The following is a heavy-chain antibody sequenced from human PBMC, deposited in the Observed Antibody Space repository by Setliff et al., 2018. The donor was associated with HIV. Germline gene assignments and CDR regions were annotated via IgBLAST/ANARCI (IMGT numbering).Heavy chain of an antibody. D-gene: IGHD6-6*01. J-gene: IGHJ6*03. Sequence: ASVKVSCKTSGYTFTSHTIHWVRQAPGQRLEWMGWINAGNGNTKYSQKFQGRVTITRDTSASTAYMELRSLRSEDSALYYCARDERIAARHNYYYFMEVWGKGTTVTVSS. CDR2: INAGNGNT. CDR1: GYTFTSHT. CDR3: ARDERIAARHNYYYFMEV. V-gene: IGHV1-3*01.